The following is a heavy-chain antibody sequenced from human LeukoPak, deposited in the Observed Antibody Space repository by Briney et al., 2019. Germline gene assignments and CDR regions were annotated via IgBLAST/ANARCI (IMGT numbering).Heavy chain of an antibody. V-gene: IGHV3-30*18. CDR3: AKASPIAAAES. D-gene: IGHD6-13*01. CDR1: GFTFSNYG. Sequence: PAGSLRLSCAASGFTFSNYGMPWVRQAPGKGLEWVSVISSDGSHRYYADSVKGRFTISRDTSKNTLYLQMNSLRAEDTAVYYCAKASPIAAAESWGQGTLLTVSS. J-gene: IGHJ1*01. CDR2: ISSDGSHR.